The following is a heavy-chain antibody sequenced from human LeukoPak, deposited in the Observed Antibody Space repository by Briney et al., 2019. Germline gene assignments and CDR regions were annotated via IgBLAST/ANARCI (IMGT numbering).Heavy chain of an antibody. CDR2: FKTNSGQV. Sequence: PGGSLRLSCVASGFTFSDHAMNWVRQAPGKGLEWVSTFKTNSGQVYHAESVRGRFTISRDNSKNTVYLQMSSLRAEDTALYYCARSVPDYTRFDYWGQGALVTVSP. V-gene: IGHV3-23*01. CDR1: GFTFSDHA. D-gene: IGHD4-11*01. J-gene: IGHJ4*02. CDR3: ARSVPDYTRFDY.